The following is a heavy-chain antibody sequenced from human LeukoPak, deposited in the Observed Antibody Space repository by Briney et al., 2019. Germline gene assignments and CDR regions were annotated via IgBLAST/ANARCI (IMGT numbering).Heavy chain of an antibody. D-gene: IGHD4-17*01. CDR1: GVSISSDY. CDR3: ARRLRQNLFDP. V-gene: IGHV4-59*08. J-gene: IGHJ5*02. Sequence: PSVTLPLTCTVSGVSISSDYWSWIRLPPGKGLEWIGYIYYSGSSNYNPSLKSRVTMSVDTSKNQFSLKLTSVTAADTAVYYCARRLRQNLFDPWGQGTLVTVSS. CDR2: IYYSGSS.